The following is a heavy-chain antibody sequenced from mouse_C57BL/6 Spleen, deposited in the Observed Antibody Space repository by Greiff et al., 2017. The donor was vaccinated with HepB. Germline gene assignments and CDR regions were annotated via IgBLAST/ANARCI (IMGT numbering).Heavy chain of an antibody. Sequence: VQLQQSGPELVKPGASVKISCKASGYTFTDYYMNWVKQSHGKSLEWIGDINPNNGGTSYNQKFKGKATLTVDKSSSTAYMELRSLTSEDSAVYYCARSDYYGIDYWGQGTTLTVSS. D-gene: IGHD1-1*01. V-gene: IGHV1-26*01. CDR1: GYTFTDYY. J-gene: IGHJ2*01. CDR3: ARSDYYGIDY. CDR2: INPNNGGT.